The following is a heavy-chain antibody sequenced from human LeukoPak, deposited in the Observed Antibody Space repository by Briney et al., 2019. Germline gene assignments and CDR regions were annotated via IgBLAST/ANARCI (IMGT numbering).Heavy chain of an antibody. V-gene: IGHV7-4-1*02. D-gene: IGHD6-13*01. CDR2: INTNTGNP. J-gene: IGHJ6*03. Sequence: ASVKVSCKASGYTFTSYAMNWVRQAPGQGLEWMGWINTNTGNPTYAQGFTGRFVFSLDTSVSTAYLQISSLKAEDTAVYYCARVSRAAAGTYPSGGANYYYYYMDVWGKGTTVTVSS. CDR3: ARVSRAAAGTYPSGGANYYYYYMDV. CDR1: GYTFTSYA.